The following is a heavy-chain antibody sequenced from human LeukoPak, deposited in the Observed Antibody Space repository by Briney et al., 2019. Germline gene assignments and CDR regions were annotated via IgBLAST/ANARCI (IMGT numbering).Heavy chain of an antibody. D-gene: IGHD6-19*01. V-gene: IGHV4-59*01. Sequence: SETLSLTCTVSGGSISSWYWSWIRQPPGKGLEWIGYIYDSGNTNYNPSLKTRVTISVDTSKNQLSLNLSSVTAADTAVYYCARETKLMGYSSGLGFNYWGQGTLVTVSS. CDR2: IYDSGNT. CDR3: ARETKLMGYSSGLGFNY. CDR1: GGSISSWY. J-gene: IGHJ4*02.